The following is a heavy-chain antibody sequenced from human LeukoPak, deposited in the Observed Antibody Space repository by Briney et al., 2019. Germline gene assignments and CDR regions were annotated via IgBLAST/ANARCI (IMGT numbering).Heavy chain of an antibody. D-gene: IGHD6-19*01. J-gene: IGHJ5*02. CDR1: GFSFRTYE. CDR2: ISVGGSDE. CDR3: ARDVGFNNGWPA. Sequence: GGSLRLSCVASGFSFRTYEMNWVRQPPGKGLEWISYISVGGSDEDYAESVKGRFSISRDNAKNSLFLQMNSLRVEDTAVYYCARDVGFNNGWPAWGQGTLVTVSS. V-gene: IGHV3-48*03.